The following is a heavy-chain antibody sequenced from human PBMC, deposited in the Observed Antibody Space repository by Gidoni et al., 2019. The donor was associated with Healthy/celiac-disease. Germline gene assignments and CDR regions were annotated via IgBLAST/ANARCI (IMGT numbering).Heavy chain of an antibody. Sequence: QVQLVQSGAEVKKPGAAVKGSCKAAGYTFTSYAMHWVRQAPGQRLEWMGWINAGNGNTKYSQKFQGRVTLTRDTSASTAYMELSSLRSEDTAVYYCARARPVVPAAHHYYMDVWGKGTTVTVSS. CDR3: ARARPVVPAAHHYYMDV. CDR1: GYTFTSYA. V-gene: IGHV1-3*01. D-gene: IGHD2-2*01. J-gene: IGHJ6*03. CDR2: INAGNGNT.